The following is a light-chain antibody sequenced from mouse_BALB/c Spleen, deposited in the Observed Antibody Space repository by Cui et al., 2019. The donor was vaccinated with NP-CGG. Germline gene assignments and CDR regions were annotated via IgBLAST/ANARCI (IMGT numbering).Light chain of an antibody. CDR2: DTN. CDR3: ALRYSNHWV. Sequence: QAVVTPESALTTSPGETVTLTCRSSTGAVTTSNYANWVQEQPEHLFSALLGDTNNRAPGGPARFSGSLIEDKAPLTIAGAQTEDETIYCCALRYSNHWVFGGGTKLTVL. CDR1: TGAVTTSNY. J-gene: IGLJ1*01. V-gene: IGLV1*01.